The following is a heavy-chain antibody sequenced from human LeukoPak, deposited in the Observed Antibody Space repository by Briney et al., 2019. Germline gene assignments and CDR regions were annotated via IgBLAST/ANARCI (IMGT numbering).Heavy chain of an antibody. CDR1: GGSFSGYY. CDR2: INHSGST. V-gene: IGHV4-34*01. D-gene: IGHD5-18*01. CDR3: ARVGYSYVINDWSRTGLGAYPTKYYYHMDV. J-gene: IGHJ6*03. Sequence: PSETLSLTCAVYGGSFSGYYWSWIRQPPGKGLEWIGEINHSGSTNYNPSLKSRVTISGDTAKNQFSLKLSSVTAADTAVYFCARVGYSYVINDWSRTGLGAYPTKYYYHMDVWGKGTTVTVSS.